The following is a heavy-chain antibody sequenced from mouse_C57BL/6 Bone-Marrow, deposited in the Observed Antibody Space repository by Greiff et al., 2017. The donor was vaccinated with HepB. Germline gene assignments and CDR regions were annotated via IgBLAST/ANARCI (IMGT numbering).Heavy chain of an antibody. D-gene: IGHD1-1*01. Sequence: VQLQQSGAELVRPGASVKLSCKASGYTFTDYYINWVKQRPGQGLEWIARIYPGSGNTYYNEKFKGKATLTAEKSSSTAYMQLSSLTSEDSAVYFCARPLYYYGSRSSFAYWGQGTLVTVSA. CDR2: IYPGSGNT. V-gene: IGHV1-76*01. J-gene: IGHJ3*01. CDR1: GYTFTDYY. CDR3: ARPLYYYGSRSSFAY.